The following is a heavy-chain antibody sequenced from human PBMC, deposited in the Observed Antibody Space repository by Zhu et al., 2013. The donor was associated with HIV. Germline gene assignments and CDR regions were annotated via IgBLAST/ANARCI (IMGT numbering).Heavy chain of an antibody. CDR1: GYTFTGYY. V-gene: IGHV1-2*02. Sequence: QVQLVQSGAEVKKPGASVKVSCKASGYTFTGYYMHWVRQAPGQGLEWMGWINPNSGGTNYAQKFQGRVTMTRDTSISTAYMELSRLRSDDTAVYYCARDGSRGWSAYYDYVWGSYHPTYYFDYWGQGTLVTVSS. D-gene: IGHD3-16*01. CDR3: ARDGSRGWSAYYDYVWGSYHPTYYFDY. J-gene: IGHJ4*02. CDR2: INPNSGGT.